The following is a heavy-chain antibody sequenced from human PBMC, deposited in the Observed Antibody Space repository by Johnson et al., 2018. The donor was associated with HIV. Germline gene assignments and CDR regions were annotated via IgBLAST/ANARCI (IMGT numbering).Heavy chain of an antibody. V-gene: IGHV3-66*01. CDR3: AKADDLEDTSGYLSAFDI. D-gene: IGHD3-22*01. CDR1: GFTFSDYY. Sequence: VQLVESGGGLVKPGGSLRLSCAASGFTFSDYYMSWIRQAPGKGLEWVSVISSDGNTYYADSVKGRFSISRDNSNNMLYLQMDSLRAEDTAAYYCAKADDLEDTSGYLSAFDIWGQGTMVTVSS. J-gene: IGHJ3*02. CDR2: ISSDGNT.